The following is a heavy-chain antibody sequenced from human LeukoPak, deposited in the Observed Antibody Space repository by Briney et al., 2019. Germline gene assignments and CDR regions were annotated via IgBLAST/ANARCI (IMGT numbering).Heavy chain of an antibody. J-gene: IGHJ3*02. V-gene: IGHV3-11*04. CDR3: ARDRRVVPDAFDI. CDR1: GFTFSDYY. D-gene: IGHD2-15*01. CDR2: ISSSSSTI. Sequence: TAGSLRLSCAASGFTFSDYYMSWIRQAPGKGLESVSYISSSSSTIYYADSVKGRFTISRDNAKNSLYLQMNSLRDEDTAVYYCARDRRVVPDAFDIWGQGTMVTVSS.